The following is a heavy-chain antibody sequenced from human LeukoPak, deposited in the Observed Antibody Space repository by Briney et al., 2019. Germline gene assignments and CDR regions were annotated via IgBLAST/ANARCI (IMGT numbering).Heavy chain of an antibody. V-gene: IGHV1-69*13. Sequence: GASVKVSCKASGGTFSGYAISWVRQAPGQGLEWMGGIIPIFGTANYAQKFQGRVTITADESTSTAYMELSSLRSEDTAVYYCARGGYSYGYRQGDYWGQGTLVTVSS. CDR3: ARGGYSYGYRQGDY. CDR2: IIPIFGTA. CDR1: GGTFSGYA. D-gene: IGHD5-18*01. J-gene: IGHJ4*02.